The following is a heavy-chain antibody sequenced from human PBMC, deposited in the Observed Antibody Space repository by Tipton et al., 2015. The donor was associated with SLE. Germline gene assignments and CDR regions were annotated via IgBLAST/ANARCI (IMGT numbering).Heavy chain of an antibody. D-gene: IGHD6-19*01. V-gene: IGHV4-39*07. Sequence: TLSLTCTVSGGSITSSSYFWGWIRQSPGTGLEWIGNINTGGGTYRNPSLMSRVTISVDTSKTQFSLIVTSVTAADTAVYYCAKTTVYSNDWPYFDHWGQGTLVTVSS. CDR3: AKTTVYSNDWPYFDH. CDR1: GGSITSSSYF. CDR2: INTGGGT. J-gene: IGHJ4*02.